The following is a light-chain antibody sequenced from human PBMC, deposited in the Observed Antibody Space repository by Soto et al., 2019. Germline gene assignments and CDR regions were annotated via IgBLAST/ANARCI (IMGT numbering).Light chain of an antibody. Sequence: QSVLTQPASVSGSPGQSITISCIGTSSDIGRYNYVSWYQQHPGRAPRLMIYEVHNRPSGVSNRFSGSKSGNTASLTISGLQAADEADYYCSSYTSSSPVVFGGGTKLTVL. J-gene: IGLJ2*01. CDR2: EVH. CDR3: SSYTSSSPVV. V-gene: IGLV2-14*01. CDR1: SSDIGRYNY.